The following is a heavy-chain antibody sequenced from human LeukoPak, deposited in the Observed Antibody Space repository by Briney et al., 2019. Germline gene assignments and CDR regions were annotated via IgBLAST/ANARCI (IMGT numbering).Heavy chain of an antibody. CDR1: GYTFTSYA. CDR2: IRTSTGSP. CDR3: ARDLDSAAFDI. Sequence: ASVKVSCKASGYTFTSYAINWVRQATGQGLEYMGWIRTSTGSPTYAHGFTGRFVFSLDTSVNTAYLQISSLKAEDTAVYYCARDLDSAAFDIWGQGTMVTVSS. V-gene: IGHV7-4-1*02. J-gene: IGHJ3*02. D-gene: IGHD2-15*01.